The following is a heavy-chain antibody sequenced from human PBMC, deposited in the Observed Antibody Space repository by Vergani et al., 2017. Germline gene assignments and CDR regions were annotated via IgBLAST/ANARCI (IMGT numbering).Heavy chain of an antibody. CDR1: GFTFSSYA. D-gene: IGHD1-26*01. CDR3: ARGTRGELRPYYYYYYMDV. J-gene: IGHJ6*03. V-gene: IGHV3-23*04. CDR2: ISGSGGST. Sequence: EVQLVESGGGLVQPGGSLRLSCAASGFTFSSYAMSWVRQAPGKGLEWVSAISGSGGSTYYADSVKGRFTISRDNSKNTLYLQMNSLRAEDTAVYYCARGTRGELRPYYYYYYMDVWGKGTTVTVSS.